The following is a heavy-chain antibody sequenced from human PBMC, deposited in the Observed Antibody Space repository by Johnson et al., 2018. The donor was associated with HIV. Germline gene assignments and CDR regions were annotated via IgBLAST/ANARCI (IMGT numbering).Heavy chain of an antibody. CDR2: IKHDGSEK. J-gene: IGHJ3*02. Sequence: VQLVESGGGVVQPGRSLRLSCSASGFTFSSSWMSWVRQAPGKGLAWVANIKHDGSEKYYVDFVKGRFTISRDNAKNSLYLQMNSLRAGDTAVYYCARKADAIDIWGQGTMVTVSS. CDR3: ARKADAIDI. CDR1: GFTFSSSW. V-gene: IGHV3-7*05.